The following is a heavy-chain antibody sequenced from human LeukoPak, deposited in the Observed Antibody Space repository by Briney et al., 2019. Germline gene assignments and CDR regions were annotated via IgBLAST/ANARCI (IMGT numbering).Heavy chain of an antibody. CDR2: IYYSGST. Sequence: SETLSLTCTVSGGSISSRSYYWGWIRQPPGKGLEWIGIIYYSGSTYSNPSLRSRVTISVDTSKNQFSLKLISVTAADTAVYYCARVVVVAATDAFDIWGQGTMVTVSS. V-gene: IGHV4-39*01. D-gene: IGHD2-15*01. CDR3: ARVVVVAATDAFDI. CDR1: GGSISSRSYY. J-gene: IGHJ3*02.